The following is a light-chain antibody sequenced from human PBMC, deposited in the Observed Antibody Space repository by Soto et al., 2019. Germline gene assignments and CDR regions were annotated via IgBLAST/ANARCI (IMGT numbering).Light chain of an antibody. CDR1: QGIGAR. CDR3: LQVNSFPRT. Sequence: DIQMTQSPSSLSASIGDRVTITCRASQGIGARLAWFQQKPGKAPQFLIQAASSLQSGVPSRFSGSGSGTEFILTINSLQPEDVAVYYCLQVNSFPRTFGQGTKVDIK. J-gene: IGKJ1*01. V-gene: IGKV1-12*01. CDR2: AAS.